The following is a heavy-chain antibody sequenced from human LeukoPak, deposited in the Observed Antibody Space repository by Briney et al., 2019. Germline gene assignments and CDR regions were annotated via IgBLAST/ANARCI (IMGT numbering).Heavy chain of an antibody. CDR3: ARVPGDTAMVTWFDP. V-gene: IGHV3-53*01. J-gene: IGHJ5*02. D-gene: IGHD5-18*01. CDR2: IYSGGST. CDR1: GFTVSSNY. Sequence: GGSLRLSCAASGFTVSSNYMNWVRQAPGKGLEWVSVIYSGGSTYYADSVKGRFTISRDNSKNTLYLQMNSLRAEDTAVYYCARVPGDTAMVTWFDPWGQGTLVTVSS.